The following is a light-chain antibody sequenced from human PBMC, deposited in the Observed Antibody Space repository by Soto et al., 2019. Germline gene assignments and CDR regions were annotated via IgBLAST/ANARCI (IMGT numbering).Light chain of an antibody. V-gene: IGKV1-5*01. CDR1: QSISTW. J-gene: IGKJ1*01. CDR2: DAS. CDR3: QQYNSYSLT. Sequence: EINMPESQSTPVASVGDGVTITCRASQSISTWLAWYQQKPGKAPKLLIYDASSLQSGVPSRFSGSGSGTEFTLTISSLQPDDFATYYCQQYNSYSLTFGQGTKVDIK.